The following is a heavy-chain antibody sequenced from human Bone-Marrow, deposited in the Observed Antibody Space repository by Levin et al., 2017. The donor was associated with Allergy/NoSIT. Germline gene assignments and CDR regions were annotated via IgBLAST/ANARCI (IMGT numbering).Heavy chain of an antibody. Sequence: LSLTCAASGFPFSSYAMSWVRQAPGKGLEWVSAISGSGGSTYYADSVKGRFTIYRDNSKNTLYLQMNSLRAEDTAVYYCAKGNIVLVPAAWVWGQGTLVTVSS. CDR2: ISGSGGST. V-gene: IGHV3-23*01. CDR3: AKGNIVLVPAAWV. D-gene: IGHD2-2*01. CDR1: GFPFSSYA. J-gene: IGHJ4*02.